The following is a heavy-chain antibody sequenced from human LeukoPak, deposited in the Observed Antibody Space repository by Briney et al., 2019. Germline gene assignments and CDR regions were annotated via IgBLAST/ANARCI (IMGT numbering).Heavy chain of an antibody. CDR3: AREFPKYCGGDCAY. CDR1: GGSISTSSYY. V-gene: IGHV3-48*01. CDR2: ISSSSSTI. J-gene: IGHJ4*02. Sequence: ETLSLTCTVSGGSISTSSYYWGWVRQAPGKGLEWVSYISSSSSTIYYADSVKGRFTISRDNAKNSLYLQMNSLRAEDTAVYYCAREFPKYCGGDCAYWGQGTLVTVSS. D-gene: IGHD2-21*02.